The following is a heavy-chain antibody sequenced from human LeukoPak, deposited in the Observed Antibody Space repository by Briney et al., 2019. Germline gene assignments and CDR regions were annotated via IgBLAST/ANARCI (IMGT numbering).Heavy chain of an antibody. CDR1: GGTFSSYA. Sequence: SVKVSCKASGGTFSSYAISWVRQAPGQGLAWMGGIIPIFGTANYAQRFQGRVTITADESTSTAYMELSSLRSEDTAVYYCARTGPYLDSSSIAFDIWGQGTMVTVSS. CDR2: IIPIFGTA. V-gene: IGHV1-69*13. J-gene: IGHJ3*02. CDR3: ARTGPYLDSSSIAFDI. D-gene: IGHD3-22*01.